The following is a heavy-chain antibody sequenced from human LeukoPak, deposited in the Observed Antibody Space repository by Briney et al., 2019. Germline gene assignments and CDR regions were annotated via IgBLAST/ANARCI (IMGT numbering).Heavy chain of an antibody. CDR3: ARDPAGYSGYDYFDY. CDR1: GFTFSSYE. CDR2: ISSSESTI. J-gene: IGHJ4*02. D-gene: IGHD5-12*01. Sequence: GGSLRLSCAASGFTFSSYEMNWVRQAPGKGLEWVSYISSSESTIYYADSVKGRFTISRDNAKNSLYLQMNSLRAGDTAVYYCARDPAGYSGYDYFDYWGQGTLVTVSS. V-gene: IGHV3-48*03.